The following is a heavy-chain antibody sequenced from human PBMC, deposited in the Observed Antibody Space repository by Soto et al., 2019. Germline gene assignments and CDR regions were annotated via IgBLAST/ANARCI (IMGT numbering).Heavy chain of an antibody. CDR3: ARSSCSSTSCSPWNAFDI. Sequence: EVQLVESGGGLVQPGGSLRLSCAASGFTFSGYWMHWVRQAPGKGLVWVSRISRDGTATAYADYVKGRFTISRDNAKNTLSLQTNSLRAEDTAVYYCARSSCSSTSCSPWNAFDIWGQGTMVTVSS. CDR2: ISRDGTAT. CDR1: GFTFSGYW. V-gene: IGHV3-74*01. J-gene: IGHJ3*02. D-gene: IGHD2-2*01.